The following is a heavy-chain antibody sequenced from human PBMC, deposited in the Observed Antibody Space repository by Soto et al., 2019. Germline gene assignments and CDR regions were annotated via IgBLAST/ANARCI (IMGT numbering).Heavy chain of an antibody. V-gene: IGHV3-23*01. Sequence: EVQLLESGGGLVQPGGSLRLSCAAAGFTFSSYAMSWVRQATGKGLEWVSAISGSGGSTYYADSVKGRFTISRDNSKNTLYLQMNSLRAEDTAVYYCVLWPPYYFDYWGQGTLVTVSS. D-gene: IGHD3-10*01. CDR3: VLWPPYYFDY. J-gene: IGHJ4*02. CDR2: ISGSGGST. CDR1: GFTFSSYA.